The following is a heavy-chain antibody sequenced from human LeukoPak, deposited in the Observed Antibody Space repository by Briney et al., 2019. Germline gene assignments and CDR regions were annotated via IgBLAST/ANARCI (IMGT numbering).Heavy chain of an antibody. CDR1: GVSIRSGSYY. J-gene: IGHJ6*03. D-gene: IGHD3-10*01. V-gene: IGHV4-61*02. CDR2: IYTSGTT. Sequence: SETLSLTCTVSGVSIRSGSYYWSWIRQPAGKGLEWIGRIYTSGTTNYNPSLKSRVTISVGTSKSQFSLKLSSVTAADTAVYYCARLYPVARGYYMDVWGKGTTVTISS. CDR3: ARLYPVARGYYMDV.